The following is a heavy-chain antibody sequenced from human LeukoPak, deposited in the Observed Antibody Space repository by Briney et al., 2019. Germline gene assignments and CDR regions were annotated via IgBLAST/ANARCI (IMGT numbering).Heavy chain of an antibody. CDR1: GFTFDDYA. J-gene: IGHJ4*02. CDR2: ISGDGGET. D-gene: IGHD6-13*01. CDR3: AKPRVRSKCAGLGY. V-gene: IGHV3-43*02. Sequence: PGGSLRLSCAASGFTFDDYAMHWVRQAPGKGLEWVSLISGDGGETYCADSVKGRFTISRDNSKNSLYLQIHSLRSEDTALYYCAKPRVRSKCAGLGYWGQGALVTLSS.